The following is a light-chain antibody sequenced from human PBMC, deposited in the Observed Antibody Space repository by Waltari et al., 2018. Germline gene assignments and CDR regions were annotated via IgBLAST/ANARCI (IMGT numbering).Light chain of an antibody. J-gene: IGKJ2*01. V-gene: IGKV1-13*02. CDR2: DTS. CDR1: QGISSG. CDR3: QQVNTYHLYT. Sequence: AIQLTQSPSFLSASVGDRVTINCRASQGISSGLAWYQQKPGNPPQLLIYDTSSLKSGVPSRFSGSGSGTDFTLTIDSLQPEDFATYYCQQVNTYHLYTFGQGTKL.